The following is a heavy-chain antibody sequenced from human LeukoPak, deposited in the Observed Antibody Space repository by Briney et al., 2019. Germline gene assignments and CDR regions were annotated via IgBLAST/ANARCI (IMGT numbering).Heavy chain of an antibody. V-gene: IGHV3-30*04. J-gene: IGHJ5*02. CDR1: GFTFSSYT. CDR2: VSYDEVNT. D-gene: IGHD2-2*01. CDR3: ARLPAAINGYFDP. Sequence: GGSLRLSCAASGFTFSSYTIHWVRRAPGKGLEWVAVVSYDEVNTYYADSVKGRFTISRDNSKNTLYLQMNSLRAEDTAVYYCARLPAAINGYFDPWGQGTLVTVSS.